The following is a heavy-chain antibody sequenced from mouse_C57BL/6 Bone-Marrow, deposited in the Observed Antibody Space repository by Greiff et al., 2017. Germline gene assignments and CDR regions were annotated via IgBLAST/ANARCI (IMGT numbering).Heavy chain of an antibody. CDR3: GYGNAMDY. CDR2: IDPENGDT. D-gene: IGHD1-1*01. Sequence: VQLQQSGAELVRPGASVKLSCTASGFNIKDDYMHWVKQRPEQGLEWIGWIDPENGDTEYASKFQGKATITAETSSNTAYLQLSSLTSEDTAVYYCGYGNAMDYWGQGTSVTVSS. CDR1: GFNIKDDY. J-gene: IGHJ4*01. V-gene: IGHV14-4*01.